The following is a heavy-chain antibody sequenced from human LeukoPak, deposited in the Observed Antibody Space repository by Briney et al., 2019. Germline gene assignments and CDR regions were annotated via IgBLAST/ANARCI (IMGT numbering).Heavy chain of an antibody. Sequence: SGGSLRLSCAASGFTFSTYAMSWVRQAPGKGLEWVSAISGSGGSTYYAESVKGRFTISRDNSKNTVYVQMNSLRAEDTGLYYCAKDRGVWGQGTLVTVSS. J-gene: IGHJ4*02. CDR1: GFTFSTYA. D-gene: IGHD3-10*01. V-gene: IGHV3-23*01. CDR3: AKDRGV. CDR2: ISGSGGST.